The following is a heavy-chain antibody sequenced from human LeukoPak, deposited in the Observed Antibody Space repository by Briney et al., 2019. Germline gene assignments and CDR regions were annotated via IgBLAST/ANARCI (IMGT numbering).Heavy chain of an antibody. CDR2: ISYDGSNK. CDR3: APGAYDSSGYYRY. V-gene: IGHV3-30*03. CDR1: GFTFSSYG. D-gene: IGHD3-22*01. J-gene: IGHJ4*02. Sequence: GGSLGLSCAASGFTFSSYGMHWVRQAPGKGLEWVAVISYDGSNKYYADSVKGRFTISRDNSKNTLYLQMNSLRAEDTAVYYCAPGAYDSSGYYRYWGQGTLVTVSS.